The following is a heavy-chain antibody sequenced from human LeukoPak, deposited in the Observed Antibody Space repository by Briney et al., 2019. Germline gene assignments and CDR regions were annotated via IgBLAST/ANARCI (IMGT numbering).Heavy chain of an antibody. CDR3: ARGITMVRGVIITPIYYYYGMDV. CDR1: GYTFTSYD. J-gene: IGHJ6*02. CDR2: MNPNSGNT. V-gene: IGHV1-8*01. D-gene: IGHD3-10*01. Sequence: ASVKVSCKASGYTFTSYDINWVRQATGQGLEWMGSMNPNSGNTGYAQKFQGRVTMTRNTSISTAYMELSSLRSEDTAVYYCARGITMVRGVIITPIYYYYGMDVWGQGTTVTVSS.